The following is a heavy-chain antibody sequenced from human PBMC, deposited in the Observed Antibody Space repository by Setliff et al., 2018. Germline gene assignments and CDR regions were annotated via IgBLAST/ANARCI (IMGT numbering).Heavy chain of an antibody. J-gene: IGHJ6*03. CDR3: AREMLVVRGVNSYYYYMDV. Sequence: SVKVSCKASRGTFHNYGVTWVRQAPGQGLEWLGGTTPFSGTTNYAQQFQGRVTITTDESTSTAYMELSSLRSEDTAVYYCAREMLVVRGVNSYYYYMDVWGKGTTVTVSS. CDR2: TTPFSGTT. CDR1: RGTFHNYG. V-gene: IGHV1-69*05. D-gene: IGHD3-10*02.